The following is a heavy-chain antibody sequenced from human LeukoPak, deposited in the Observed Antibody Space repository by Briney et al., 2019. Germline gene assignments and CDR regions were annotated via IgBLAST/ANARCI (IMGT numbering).Heavy chain of an antibody. CDR1: GFTFSSYW. V-gene: IGHV3-7*01. D-gene: IGHD3-10*01. CDR2: IKQDGSEK. J-gene: IGHJ4*02. CDR3: ARDPGFGELSPFDY. Sequence: PGGSLRLSCAASGFTFSSYWMSWVRQAPGKGLEWVANIKQDGSEKYYLDSVKGRFTISRDNAKNSLYLQMNSLRAEDTAVYYCARDPGFGELSPFDYWGQGTLVTVSS.